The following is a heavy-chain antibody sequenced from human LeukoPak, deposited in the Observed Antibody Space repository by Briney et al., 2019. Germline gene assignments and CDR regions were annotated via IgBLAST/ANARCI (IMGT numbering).Heavy chain of an antibody. V-gene: IGHV4-59*01. CDR3: ARGLLGVDI. Sequence: SETLSLTCTVSGGSISSYYWSWIRQPPGKGLEWIGCIFYSGSTNYNPSLKSRVTISVDTSKNQFSLKLSSVTAADTAVYYCARGLLGVDIWGQGTMVTVSS. D-gene: IGHD3-16*01. J-gene: IGHJ3*02. CDR1: GGSISSYY. CDR2: IFYSGST.